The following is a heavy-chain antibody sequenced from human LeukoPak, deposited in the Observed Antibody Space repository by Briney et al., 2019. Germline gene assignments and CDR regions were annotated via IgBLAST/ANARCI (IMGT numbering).Heavy chain of an antibody. J-gene: IGHJ4*02. V-gene: IGHV4-39*01. D-gene: IGHD1-26*01. CDR3: ARRGGSGRAFDY. CDR1: GASLSGVTYY. Sequence: SETLSLTCSVSGASLSGVTYYWGWIRQPPGKGLEWIGSIYYTGSTYDNPSLKSRVTISVDTSKNQFSLKLSSVTAADTAVYCCARRGGSGRAFDYWGPGTLVTVSS. CDR2: IYYTGST.